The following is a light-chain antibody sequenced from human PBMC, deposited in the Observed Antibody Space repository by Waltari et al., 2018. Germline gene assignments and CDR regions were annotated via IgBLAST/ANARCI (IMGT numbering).Light chain of an antibody. CDR1: QSVGES. CDR3: QHYVNLPVT. Sequence: VLTQSPGSLSLSPGERATLSCRASQSVGESLAWYQQRPGQAPRLLIYDASTRATGTPGRFSGSGFGTDFSLAISSLERKDFAVYFCQHYVNLPVTFGQGTKVEI. J-gene: IGKJ1*01. CDR2: DAS. V-gene: IGKV3-20*01.